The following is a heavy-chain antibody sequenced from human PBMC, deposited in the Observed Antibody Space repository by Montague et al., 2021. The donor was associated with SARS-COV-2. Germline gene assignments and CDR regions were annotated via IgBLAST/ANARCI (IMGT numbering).Heavy chain of an antibody. CDR2: IFYSGST. Sequence: SETLSLTCTVSGGSVSSANYFWSWIRQPPGKGLEWIGYIFYSGSTNYNPSLKSRVTLSVDTSKNQFSLRLRPVTAADTAVYYCARSLSYFWFDPWGQGTLVTVSS. D-gene: IGHD2-21*01. CDR1: GGSVSSANYF. V-gene: IGHV4-61*01. CDR3: ARSLSYFWFDP. J-gene: IGHJ5*02.